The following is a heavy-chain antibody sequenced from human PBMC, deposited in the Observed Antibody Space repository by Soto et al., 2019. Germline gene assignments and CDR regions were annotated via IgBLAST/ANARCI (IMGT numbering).Heavy chain of an antibody. D-gene: IGHD5-18*01. CDR1: GFTFSSYA. J-gene: IGHJ6*02. V-gene: IGHV3-30-3*01. CDR3: ARCKDVIDTYGMDV. CDR2: ISYYGSNK. Sequence: GGSLRLSCAASGFTFSSYAMHWVRQAPGKGLEWVAVISYYGSNKYYADSVKGRFTISRDNSKNTLYLQMNSLRAEDTVVYYCARCKDVIDTYGMDVWCQGTTVTVSS.